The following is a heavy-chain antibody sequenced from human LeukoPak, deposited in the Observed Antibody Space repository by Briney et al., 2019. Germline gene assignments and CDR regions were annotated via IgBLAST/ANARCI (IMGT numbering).Heavy chain of an antibody. CDR1: GGSITTNY. Sequence: SETLSLTCTVSGGSITTNYWSWIRQPPGMGLEWIGEINHSGSTNYNPSLKSRVTISVDTSKNQFSLKLSSVTAADTAVYYCARPPRVGYSSSWSDAFDIWGQGTMVTVSS. D-gene: IGHD6-13*01. V-gene: IGHV4-34*01. CDR2: INHSGST. J-gene: IGHJ3*02. CDR3: ARPPRVGYSSSWSDAFDI.